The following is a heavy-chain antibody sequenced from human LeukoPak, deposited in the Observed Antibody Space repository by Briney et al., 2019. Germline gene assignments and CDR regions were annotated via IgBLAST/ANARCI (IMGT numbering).Heavy chain of an antibody. D-gene: IGHD2-2*01. CDR3: AKDRYCSSNNCPYDY. Sequence: GGSLRLSCAASGFTSSDYTMNWVRQAPGKGLEWVSGISVSDDSTYYADSVKGRFTMSRDNSNNMLYLQMNSLRAEDTAVYYCAKDRYCSSNNCPYDYWGQGTLVTVSS. CDR1: GFTSSDYT. CDR2: ISVSDDST. J-gene: IGHJ4*02. V-gene: IGHV3-23*01.